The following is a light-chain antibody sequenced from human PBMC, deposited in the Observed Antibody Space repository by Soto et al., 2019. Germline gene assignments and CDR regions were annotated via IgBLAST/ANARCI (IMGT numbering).Light chain of an antibody. Sequence: DIQMTQSPSTLSASVGDRVTITCRASQSISSWLAWYQQKPGKAPKLLIYKASSLESGVPSRFSGSGSGTDFTRTVSSLQPEDFATYYCQQANSFPLTFGGGTKVDIK. J-gene: IGKJ4*01. CDR3: QQANSFPLT. V-gene: IGKV1-5*03. CDR1: QSISSW. CDR2: KAS.